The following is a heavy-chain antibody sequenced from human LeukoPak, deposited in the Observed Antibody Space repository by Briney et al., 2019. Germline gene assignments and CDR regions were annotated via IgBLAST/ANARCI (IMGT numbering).Heavy chain of an antibody. Sequence: PSETLSPTCTVSGGSISSSSYYWGWIRQPPGKGLEWIGSIYYSGSTYYNPSLKSRVTISVDTYKNQFSLKLSSVTAADTAVYYCAISGHHSSSFAPDYWGQGTLVTVSS. J-gene: IGHJ4*02. CDR2: IYYSGST. D-gene: IGHD6-19*01. V-gene: IGHV4-39*01. CDR1: GGSISSSSYY. CDR3: AISGHHSSSFAPDY.